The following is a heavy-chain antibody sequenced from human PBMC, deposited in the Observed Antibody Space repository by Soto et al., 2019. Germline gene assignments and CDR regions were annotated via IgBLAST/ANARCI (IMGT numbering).Heavy chain of an antibody. CDR3: AKDVSQRSGWYGDYYYGMDL. CDR1: GFTFSSYA. V-gene: IGHV3-30*18. Sequence: GGSLRLSCAASGFTFSSYAMSWVRQAPGKGLEWVAVISDDGSNKYYADSVKGRFTISRDNSKNTLYLQMNSLRAEDTAVYYCAKDVSQRSGWYGDYYYGMDLWGQGTRVTVSS. CDR2: ISDDGSNK. D-gene: IGHD6-19*01. J-gene: IGHJ6*02.